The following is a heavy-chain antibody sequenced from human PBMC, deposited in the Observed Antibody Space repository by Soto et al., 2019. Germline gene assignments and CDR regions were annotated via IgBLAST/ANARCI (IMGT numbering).Heavy chain of an antibody. J-gene: IGHJ4*02. Sequence: EVQLVETGGGLIQPGWSLRLSYASSGFTDSGNYMSWVGQAPGKGLEWVSVIYNGGGTYYADSVKGRFTISRNNSKNTLYLQMNSLRAEDTAVYYCASTRGSSYDYSGQGTLVTVSS. D-gene: IGHD6-6*01. CDR1: GFTDSGNY. CDR2: IYNGGGT. V-gene: IGHV3-53*02. CDR3: ASTRGSSYDY.